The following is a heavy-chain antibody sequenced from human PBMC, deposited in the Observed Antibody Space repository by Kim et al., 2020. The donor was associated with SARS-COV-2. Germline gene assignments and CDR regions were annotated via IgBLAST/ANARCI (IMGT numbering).Heavy chain of an antibody. CDR1: GFTFSDYA. CDR2: VNGNDVST. V-gene: IGHV3-23*01. J-gene: IGHJ4*02. D-gene: IGHD2-2*01. Sequence: GGSLRLSCAASGFTFSDYAMSWVRQAPGKGLECVSTVNGNDVSTFYADSVKGRFTISRDDSKNTLYFHMNSLRAEDTALYYCAKAPSTSSPSFYDSWGQGILVTVSS. CDR3: AKAPSTSSPSFYDS.